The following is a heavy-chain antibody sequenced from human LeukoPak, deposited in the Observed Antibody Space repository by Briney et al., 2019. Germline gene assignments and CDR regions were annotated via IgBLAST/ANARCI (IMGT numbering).Heavy chain of an antibody. CDR2: IIPNSGDA. V-gene: IGHV1-2*06. CDR1: GYTFTGYH. J-gene: IGHJ4*02. D-gene: IGHD4-23*01. Sequence: GAAVKVSCKTSGYTFTGYHLHWVRQVPGQGLEWMGRIIPNSGDAIYAQKLQGRVTMTTDTSTSTAYMELRSLRSDDTAVYYCARDEAHDYGGNPTDYWGQGTLVTVSS. CDR3: ARDEAHDYGGNPTDY.